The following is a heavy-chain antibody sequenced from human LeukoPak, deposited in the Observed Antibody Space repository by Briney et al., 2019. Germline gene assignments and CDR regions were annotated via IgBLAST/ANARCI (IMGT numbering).Heavy chain of an antibody. V-gene: IGHV1-46*01. CDR2: INPSGGST. Sequence: GASVKVSCKASGYTFTSYYMHWVRQAPGQGLEWMGIINPSGGSTSYAQKFQGRVTMTRDMSTSTVYMELSSLRSEDTAVYYCARVGTWQQLNGWFDPWGQGTLVTVSS. CDR1: GYTFTSYY. D-gene: IGHD6-13*01. CDR3: ARVGTWQQLNGWFDP. J-gene: IGHJ5*02.